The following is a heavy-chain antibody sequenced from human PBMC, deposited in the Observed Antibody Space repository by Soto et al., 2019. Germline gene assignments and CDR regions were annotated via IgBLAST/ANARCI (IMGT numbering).Heavy chain of an antibody. CDR3: ARRGNYDFWSGYSLSHFDY. Sequence: SLTLSLTWTVSGGSISSYYWSWIRQPPGKGLEWIGYIYYSGSTNYNPSLKSRVTISVDTSKNQFSLKLSSVTAADTAVYYCARRGNYDFWSGYSLSHFDYWGQGTLVTVSS. CDR2: IYYSGST. CDR1: GGSISSYY. V-gene: IGHV4-59*08. D-gene: IGHD3-3*01. J-gene: IGHJ4*02.